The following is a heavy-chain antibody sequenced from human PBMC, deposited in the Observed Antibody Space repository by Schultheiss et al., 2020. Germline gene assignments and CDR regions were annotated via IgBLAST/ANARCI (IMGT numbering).Heavy chain of an antibody. D-gene: IGHD6-13*01. Sequence: GGSLRLSCAASGFTFSSRQAPGKGLEWVSSISSSSSYIYYADSVKGRFTISRDNAKNSLYLQMNSLRAEDTAVYYCARDCAQQLVASFDYWGQGTLVTVSS. J-gene: IGHJ4*02. CDR1: GFTFSS. CDR3: ARDCAQQLVASFDY. CDR2: ISSSSSYI. V-gene: IGHV3-21*01.